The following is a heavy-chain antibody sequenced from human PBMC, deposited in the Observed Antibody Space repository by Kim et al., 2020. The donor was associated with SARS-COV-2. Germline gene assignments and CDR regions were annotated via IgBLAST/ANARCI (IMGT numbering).Heavy chain of an antibody. D-gene: IGHD6-19*01. V-gene: IGHV3-53*01. J-gene: IGHJ4*02. Sequence: GGSLRLSCAASGFTVSSNYMSWVRQAPGKGLEWVSVIYSGGSTYYADSVKGRFTISRDNSKNTLYLQMNSLRAEDTAVYYCARGRQDILAVAGSFDYWGQGTLVTVSS. CDR3: ARGRQDILAVAGSFDY. CDR2: IYSGGST. CDR1: GFTVSSNY.